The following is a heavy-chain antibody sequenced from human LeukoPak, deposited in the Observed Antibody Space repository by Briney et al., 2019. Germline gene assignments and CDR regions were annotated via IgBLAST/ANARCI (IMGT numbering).Heavy chain of an antibody. CDR1: GGTFTSYG. Sequence: ASVKVSCKASGGTFTSYGISWVRQAPGQGLEWMGWISAYNGNTNYAQKLQGRVTMTTDTSTSTAYMELRSLRSDDTAVYYCARFALYYYDSSGYCDYWGQGTLVTVSS. V-gene: IGHV1-18*01. J-gene: IGHJ4*02. CDR2: ISAYNGNT. CDR3: ARFALYYYDSSGYCDY. D-gene: IGHD3-22*01.